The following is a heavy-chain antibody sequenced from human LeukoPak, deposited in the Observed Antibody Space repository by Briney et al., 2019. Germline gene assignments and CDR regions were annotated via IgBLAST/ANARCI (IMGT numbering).Heavy chain of an antibody. J-gene: IGHJ4*02. Sequence: KTSETLSLTCTVSGGSISSYYWSWIQQPAGKGLEWIGRIYTSGSTNYNPSLKSRVTMSVDTSKNQFSLKLTSVTAADTAVYYCATSKSSSGWYWDYWGQGTLVTVSS. D-gene: IGHD6-19*01. V-gene: IGHV4-4*07. CDR3: ATSKSSSGWYWDY. CDR2: IYTSGST. CDR1: GGSISSYY.